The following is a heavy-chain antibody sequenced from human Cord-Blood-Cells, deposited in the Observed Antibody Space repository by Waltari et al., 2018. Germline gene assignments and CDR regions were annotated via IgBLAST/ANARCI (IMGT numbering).Heavy chain of an antibody. D-gene: IGHD6-13*01. CDR3: ARVSSSSSWYYFDY. V-gene: IGHV1-69*01. J-gene: IGHJ4*02. CDR2: ITPIFGTA. CDR1: GGTFRSHA. Sequence: VQLVQSGPEVKKPGSSVTVSCKAFGGTFRSHAIRCVRQAPGQGLEWMGGITPIFGTANYAQKFQGRVTITADESTSTAYMELSSLRSEDTAVYYCARVSSSSSWYYFDYWGQGTLVTVSS.